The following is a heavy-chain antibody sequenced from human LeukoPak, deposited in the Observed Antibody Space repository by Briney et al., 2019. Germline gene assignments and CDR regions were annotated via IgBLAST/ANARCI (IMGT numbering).Heavy chain of an antibody. CDR1: GGSISSGGYY. Sequence: PTQTLSLTCTVSGGSISSGGYYWSWIRQHPGKGLEWIGYIYYSGSTYYNPSLKSRVTISVDTSKNQFSLKLSSVTAADTAVYYCARDLLAFGMGFDPWGQGTLVTVSS. J-gene: IGHJ5*02. CDR2: IYYSGST. V-gene: IGHV4-31*03. D-gene: IGHD3-3*01. CDR3: ARDLLAFGMGFDP.